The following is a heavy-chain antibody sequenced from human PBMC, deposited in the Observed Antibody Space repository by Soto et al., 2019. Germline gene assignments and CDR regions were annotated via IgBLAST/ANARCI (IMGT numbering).Heavy chain of an antibody. V-gene: IGHV3-30*18. CDR3: AKGIAIASRPGAFDY. CDR1: GFTFSSYG. J-gene: IGHJ4*02. CDR2: ISYDGSNK. D-gene: IGHD6-6*01. Sequence: PGGSLRLSCAASGFTFSSYGMHWVRQAPGKGLEWETVISYDGSNKYYADSVKGRFTISRDNFKNTLYLQMNSLSAEDTAVYFCAKGIAIASRPGAFDYWGQGTRVTVSS.